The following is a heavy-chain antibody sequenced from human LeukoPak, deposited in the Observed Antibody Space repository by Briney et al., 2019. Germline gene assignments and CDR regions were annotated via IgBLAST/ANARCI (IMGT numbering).Heavy chain of an antibody. Sequence: ASVKVSCKASGYTFTIYGISWVRQAPGQGLEWMGWTSGFNGATNYAQKFQGRVTMTLDTSTNTTYMDLRTVTPDDTAIYYCARALPGAATAHNWFDPWGQGTLVTVSS. V-gene: IGHV1-18*01. CDR2: TSGFNGAT. CDR3: ARALPGAATAHNWFDP. D-gene: IGHD1-1*01. CDR1: GYTFTIYG. J-gene: IGHJ5*02.